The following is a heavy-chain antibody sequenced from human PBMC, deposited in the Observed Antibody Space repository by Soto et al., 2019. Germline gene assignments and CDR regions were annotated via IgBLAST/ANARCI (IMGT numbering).Heavy chain of an antibody. CDR2: INPGGST. J-gene: IGHJ6*02. CDR3: TRLRWLQPLTHPDHYSYGMDL. V-gene: IGHV4-34*01. Sequence: SETLSLTCGVFGGPFNGFYWSWIRQPPGKGLEWIGEINPGGSTHYNPSLRSRLTLSADTSRNQFSLRLSSVTAADTAVYYCTRLRWLQPLTHPDHYSYGMDLWG. D-gene: IGHD6-19*01. CDR1: GGPFNGFY.